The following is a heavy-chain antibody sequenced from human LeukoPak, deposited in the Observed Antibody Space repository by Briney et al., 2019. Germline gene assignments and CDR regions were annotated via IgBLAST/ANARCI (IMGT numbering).Heavy chain of an antibody. J-gene: IGHJ4*02. D-gene: IGHD6-13*01. V-gene: IGHV3-15*01. CDR1: GFTFSNAW. CDR3: TTEIWAWQQLDFFDY. CDR2: IKSKTDGGTT. Sequence: GGSLRLSCAASGFTFSNAWMSWVRQAPGKGLEWVGRIKSKTDGGTTDYAAPVKGRFTISRDDSKNTLYLQMNSLKTEDTAVYYCTTEIWAWQQLDFFDYWGQGTLVTVSS.